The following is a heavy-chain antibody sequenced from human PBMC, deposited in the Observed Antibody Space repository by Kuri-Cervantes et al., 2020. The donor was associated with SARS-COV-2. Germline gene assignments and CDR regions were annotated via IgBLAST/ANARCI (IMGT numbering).Heavy chain of an antibody. Sequence: LSLTCAASGFTFSSYAMSWVRQAPGKGLEWVAVISYDGSNKYYADSVKGRFTISRDNSKNTLYLQMNSLRAEDTAVYYCAKDGPDSGSYLFDYWGQGTLVTVSS. V-gene: IGHV3-30*18. J-gene: IGHJ4*02. CDR2: ISYDGSNK. CDR3: AKDGPDSGSYLFDY. CDR1: GFTFSSYA. D-gene: IGHD1-26*01.